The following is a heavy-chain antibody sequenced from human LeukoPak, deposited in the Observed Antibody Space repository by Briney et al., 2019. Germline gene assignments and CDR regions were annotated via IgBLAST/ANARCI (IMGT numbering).Heavy chain of an antibody. CDR3: ARGHSSGWHGLFDI. CDR2: INHSGST. D-gene: IGHD6-19*01. J-gene: IGHJ3*02. CDR1: GGSFSGYY. V-gene: IGHV4-34*01. Sequence: PSETLSLTCAVYGGSFSGYYWSWIRQPPGKGLEWIGEINHSGSTNYNPSLKSRVTISVDTSKTQFSLKLSSVTVADTAVYYCARGHSSGWHGLFDIWGQGTVVTVSS.